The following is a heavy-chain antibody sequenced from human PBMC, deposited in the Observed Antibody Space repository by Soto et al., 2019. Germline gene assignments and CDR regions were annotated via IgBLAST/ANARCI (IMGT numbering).Heavy chain of an antibody. CDR3: ARHYYDSSGYYDY. Sequence: PGESLKISCAASGFTFSSYAMSWVRQAPGKGLEWVSYISSSSSTIYYADSVKGRFTISRDNAKNSLYLQMNSLRDEDTAVYYCARHYYDSSGYYDYWGQGTLVTVS. CDR2: ISSSSSTI. D-gene: IGHD3-22*01. J-gene: IGHJ4*02. V-gene: IGHV3-48*02. CDR1: GFTFSSYA.